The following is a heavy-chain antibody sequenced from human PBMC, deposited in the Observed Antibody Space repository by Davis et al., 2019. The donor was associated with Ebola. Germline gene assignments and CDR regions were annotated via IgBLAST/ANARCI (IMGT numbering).Heavy chain of an antibody. CDR3: ARAPQKLYYDFWSGLNWFDP. J-gene: IGHJ5*02. D-gene: IGHD3-3*01. Sequence: ASVKVSCKASGYTFTSYDINWVRQATGQGLEWMGWMNPNSGNTGYAQKFQGRVTITRNTSISTAHMELSSLRSEDTAVYYCARAPQKLYYDFWSGLNWFDPWGQGTLVTVSS. CDR1: GYTFTSYD. CDR2: MNPNSGNT. V-gene: IGHV1-8*03.